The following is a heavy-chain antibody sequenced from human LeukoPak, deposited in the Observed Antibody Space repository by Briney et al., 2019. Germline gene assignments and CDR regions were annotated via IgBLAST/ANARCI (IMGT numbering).Heavy chain of an antibody. CDR3: AKPFGYSVAGTGYYFDY. Sequence: GGSLRLSCAASGFTFDDYAMHWVRQAPGKGLEWVSGISWNSGSIGYADSVKGRFTISRDNAKNSLYLQMNSLRAEDTALYYCAKPFGYSVAGTGYYFDYWGQGTLVTVSS. CDR2: ISWNSGSI. D-gene: IGHD6-19*01. CDR1: GFTFDDYA. V-gene: IGHV3-9*01. J-gene: IGHJ4*02.